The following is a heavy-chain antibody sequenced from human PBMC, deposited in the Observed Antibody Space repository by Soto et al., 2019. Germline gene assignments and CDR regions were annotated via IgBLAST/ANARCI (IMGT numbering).Heavy chain of an antibody. CDR1: GFTFSSYS. D-gene: IGHD3-10*01. J-gene: IGHJ6*02. CDR3: ARDGTMATYYYYYGMDV. CDR2: ISSSSSTI. V-gene: IGHV3-48*02. Sequence: EVQLVESGGGLVQPGGSLRLSCAASGFTFSSYSMNWVRQAPGKGLEWVSYISSSSSTIYYADSVKGRFTISRDNAKNSLYLHMNSLRDEDTAVYYCARDGTMATYYYYYGMDVWGQGTTVTVSS.